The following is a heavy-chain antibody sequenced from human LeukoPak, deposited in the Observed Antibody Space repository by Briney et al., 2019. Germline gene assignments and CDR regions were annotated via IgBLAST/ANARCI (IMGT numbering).Heavy chain of an antibody. CDR2: INPNSGGT. J-gene: IGHJ6*02. V-gene: IGHV1-2*02. Sequence: ASVTVSCKASGYTFTGYYMHWVRQAPGQGLEWMGWINPNSGGTNYAQKFQGRVTMTRDTSISTAYMELSRLRSDDTAVYYCASTAGLLWFGESQGYYYYGMDVWGQGTTVTVSS. CDR1: GYTFTGYY. D-gene: IGHD3-10*01. CDR3: ASTAGLLWFGESQGYYYYGMDV.